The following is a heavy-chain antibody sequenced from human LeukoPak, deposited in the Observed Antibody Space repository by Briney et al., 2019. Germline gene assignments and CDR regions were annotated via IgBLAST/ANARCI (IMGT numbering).Heavy chain of an antibody. D-gene: IGHD3-10*01. CDR3: AKGLEGGSGENWFDP. CDR1: GFTVSSNY. J-gene: IGHJ5*02. Sequence: PGGSLRLSCAASGFTVSSNYMSWVRQAPGKGLEWVSVIYSGGSTYYADSVKGRFTVSRDNSKNTLYLQMNSLRAEDTAVYYCAKGLEGGSGENWFDPWGQGTLVTVSS. CDR2: IYSGGST. V-gene: IGHV3-66*01.